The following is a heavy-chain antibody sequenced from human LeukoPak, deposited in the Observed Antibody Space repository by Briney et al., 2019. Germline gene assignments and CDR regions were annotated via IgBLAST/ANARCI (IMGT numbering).Heavy chain of an antibody. D-gene: IGHD3-10*01. CDR1: GFTFSSYG. CDR3: AKDDRIDYGSGIYYYYGMDV. CDR2: ISYDGSNK. J-gene: IGHJ6*02. V-gene: IGHV3-30*18. Sequence: GGSLRLSCAASGFTFSSYGMHWVRQAPGKGLEWVAVISYDGSNKYYADSVKGRFTISRDNSKNTLYLQMNSLRAEDTAVYYCAKDDRIDYGSGIYYYYGMDVWGQGTTVTVSS.